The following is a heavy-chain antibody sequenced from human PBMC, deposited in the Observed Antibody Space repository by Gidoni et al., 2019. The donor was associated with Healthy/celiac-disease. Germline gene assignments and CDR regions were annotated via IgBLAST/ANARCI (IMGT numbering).Heavy chain of an antibody. Sequence: QLQLQESGPGLVQPSETLSLTCTVSGGSISSSSYYWGWLRQPPGKGLEWIGSIYYSGSTYYNPSLKSRVTISVDTSKNQFSLKLSSVTAADTAVYYCARDSDSSSWSDIFDYWGQGTLVTVSS. V-gene: IGHV4-39*07. J-gene: IGHJ4*02. D-gene: IGHD6-13*01. CDR1: GGSISSSSYY. CDR2: IYYSGST. CDR3: ARDSDSSSWSDIFDY.